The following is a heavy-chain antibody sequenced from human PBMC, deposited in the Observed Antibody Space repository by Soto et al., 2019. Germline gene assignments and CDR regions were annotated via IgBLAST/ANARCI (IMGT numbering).Heavy chain of an antibody. J-gene: IGHJ5*02. V-gene: IGHV3-21*01. CDR2: ISRSSSYI. CDR3: AKREGVSGRDFWMATKRDCFDP. CDR1: GFTFSSYS. Sequence: GGSLRLSCAASGFTFSSYSMNWVRQAPGKGLEWVSSISRSSSYIYYADSVKGRFTISRDNAKNSLYLQMNSLRAEDTAVYYCAKREGVSGRDFWMATKRDCFDPWGQGTMVTVSS. D-gene: IGHD3-10*01.